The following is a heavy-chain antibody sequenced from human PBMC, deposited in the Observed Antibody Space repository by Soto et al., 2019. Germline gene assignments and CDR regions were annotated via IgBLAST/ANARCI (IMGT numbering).Heavy chain of an antibody. CDR2: ISYDGSNK. V-gene: IGHV3-30-3*01. Sequence: QVQLVESGGGVVQPGRSLRLSCAASGFTFSSYAMHWVRQAPGKGLEWVAVISYDGSNKYYADSVKGRFTISRDNSKNTLYLHMNSLRAEDTAVYYCARGGYSSSSPWRYYYGMDVWGQGTTVTVSS. D-gene: IGHD6-6*01. J-gene: IGHJ6*02. CDR3: ARGGYSSSSPWRYYYGMDV. CDR1: GFTFSSYA.